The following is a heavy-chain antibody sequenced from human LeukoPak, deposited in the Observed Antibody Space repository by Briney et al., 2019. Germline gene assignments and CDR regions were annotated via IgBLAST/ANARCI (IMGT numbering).Heavy chain of an antibody. J-gene: IGHJ4*02. CDR1: GGSINSYY. CDR2: IYYSGSA. CDR3: ARHAPGYFDY. Sequence: SETLSLTCTVPGGSINSYYWSWIRQSPGKGLEWIGYIYYSGSANYNPSLKSRVTISVDTSKNQFSLKVSSVTAADTAVYYCARHAPGYFDYWGQGTLATVSS. V-gene: IGHV4-59*08.